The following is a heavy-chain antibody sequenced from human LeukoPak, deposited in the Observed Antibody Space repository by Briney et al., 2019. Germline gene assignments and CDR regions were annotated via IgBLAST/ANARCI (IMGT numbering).Heavy chain of an antibody. CDR3: ARVLSSSSFRRHYYMDV. D-gene: IGHD6-6*01. CDR2: IYYSGST. J-gene: IGHJ6*03. CDR1: GGSISSYY. Sequence: SETLSLTCTVSGGSISSYYWSWIRQPPGKGLEWIGYIYYSGSTNYNPSLKSRVTISVDTSKNQFSLKLSSVTAADTAVYYCARVLSSSSFRRHYYMDVWGKGTTVTVSS. V-gene: IGHV4-59*01.